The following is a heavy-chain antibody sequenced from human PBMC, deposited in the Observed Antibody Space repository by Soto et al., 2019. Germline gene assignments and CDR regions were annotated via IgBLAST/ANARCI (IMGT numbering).Heavy chain of an antibody. CDR3: ARDRDYYVSGSSDY. CDR2: ISSSSSHT. V-gene: IGHV3-21*01. CDR1: GFTFSSYS. Sequence: EVQLVESGGGLVKPGGSLRLSCAVSGFTFSSYSMNWVRQAPGNGLEWVSSISSSSSHTYYADSVKGRFTISRENAKNSLYLQMNSLRAEDTAACYCARDRDYYVSGSSDYWGQGTLVTVSS. D-gene: IGHD3-10*01. J-gene: IGHJ4*02.